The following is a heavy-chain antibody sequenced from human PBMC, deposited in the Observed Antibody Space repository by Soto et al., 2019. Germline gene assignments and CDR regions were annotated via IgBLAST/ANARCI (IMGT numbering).Heavy chain of an antibody. Sequence: SETLSLTCTVSGGSISSYYWSWIRQPPGKGLEWIGYIYYSGSTNYNPSLKSRVTISVDTSKNQFSLKLSSVTAADTAVYYCARDISVAGNFDYWGQGTLVTVSS. V-gene: IGHV4-59*01. J-gene: IGHJ4*02. CDR1: GGSISSYY. D-gene: IGHD6-19*01. CDR2: IYYSGST. CDR3: ARDISVAGNFDY.